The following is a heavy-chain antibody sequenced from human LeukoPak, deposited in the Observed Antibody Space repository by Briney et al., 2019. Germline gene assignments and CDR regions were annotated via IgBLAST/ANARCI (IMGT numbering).Heavy chain of an antibody. J-gene: IGHJ4*02. CDR1: GGSFSGYY. Sequence: SETLSLTCAVSGGSFSGYYWSWIRQPPGKGLEWIGEINHSGSTNYNSSLKSRVTISVDTSKNQFSLKLSSVTAADTAVYYCARSEYSYGYDFDYWGQGTLVTVSS. CDR3: ARSEYSYGYDFDY. V-gene: IGHV4-34*01. CDR2: INHSGST. D-gene: IGHD5-18*01.